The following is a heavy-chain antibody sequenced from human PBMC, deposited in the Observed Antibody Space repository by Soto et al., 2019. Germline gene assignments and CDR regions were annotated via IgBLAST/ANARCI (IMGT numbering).Heavy chain of an antibody. CDR1: GGSISSSSYY. D-gene: IGHD6-13*01. V-gene: IGHV4-39*01. Sequence: SETLSLTCTVSGGSISSSSYYWGWIRQPPGKGLEWIGSIYYSGSTYYNPSLKSRVTISVDTSKNQFSLKLSSVTAADTAVYYCARHGIIYSSSWYWGDYYYYYGMDVWGQGTTVTVSS. CDR3: ARHGIIYSSSWYWGDYYYYYGMDV. J-gene: IGHJ6*02. CDR2: IYYSGST.